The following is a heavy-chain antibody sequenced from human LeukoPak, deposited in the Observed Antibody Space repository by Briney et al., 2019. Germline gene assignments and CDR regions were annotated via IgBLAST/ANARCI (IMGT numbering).Heavy chain of an antibody. Sequence: GGSLRLSCAASGFTFSNAWMNWVRQAPGKGLEWVGRIKSKTDGGTTDYAAPVKGRFTISRDGSKNTLYLQMNSLKTEDTAVYYCSTTYYYDSSEGYWGQGTLVTVSS. D-gene: IGHD3-22*01. CDR3: STTYYYDSSEGY. V-gene: IGHV3-15*07. J-gene: IGHJ4*02. CDR1: GFTFSNAW. CDR2: IKSKTDGGTT.